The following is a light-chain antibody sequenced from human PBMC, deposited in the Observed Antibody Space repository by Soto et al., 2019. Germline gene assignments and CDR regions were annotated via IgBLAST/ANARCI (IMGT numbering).Light chain of an antibody. CDR1: SSDVGDYNY. CDR3: SSYTSSSTFYV. J-gene: IGLJ1*01. V-gene: IGLV2-14*01. CDR2: DVS. Sequence: QSVLTQPASVSGSPGQSITLSCTGTSSDVGDYNYVSWYQQHPGKAPKLMIYDVSNRPSGVSNRLSGSKSGNTASLTISGLQAEDEADYYCSSYTSSSTFYVFGTGTKVTVL.